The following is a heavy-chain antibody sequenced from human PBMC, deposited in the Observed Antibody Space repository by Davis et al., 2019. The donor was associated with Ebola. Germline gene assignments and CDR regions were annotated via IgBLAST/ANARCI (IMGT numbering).Heavy chain of an antibody. CDR3: ARTTLTSISDAGLGYNFFAP. CDR1: GGSFSGYY. V-gene: IGHV4-34*01. CDR2: VSHSGYS. D-gene: IGHD2-21*02. Sequence: GSLRLSCTIYGGSFSGYYWSWIRQPPGKGLEWLGEVSHSGYSNYNPSLKRRVTMSVDMSKNQFSLTLTSVSAADTAVYYCARTTLTSISDAGLGYNFFAPWGQGTLVTVSS. J-gene: IGHJ5*02.